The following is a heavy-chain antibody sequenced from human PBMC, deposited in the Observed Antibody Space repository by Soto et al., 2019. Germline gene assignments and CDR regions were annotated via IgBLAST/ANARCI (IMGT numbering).Heavy chain of an antibody. CDR1: GVSISSYF. D-gene: IGHD6-25*01. J-gene: IGHJ4*02. CDR2: NYHRGST. V-gene: IGHV4-59*01. CDR3: ARIGGYHGTLDY. Sequence: PSETLSLTCSVSGVSISSYFWSWIRQAPGRGLEWIGYNYHRGSTNYSPSLKSRVAISLDTSENQFSLKVNSVTAADTAVYYCARIGGYHGTLDYWGQGTPVTVSS.